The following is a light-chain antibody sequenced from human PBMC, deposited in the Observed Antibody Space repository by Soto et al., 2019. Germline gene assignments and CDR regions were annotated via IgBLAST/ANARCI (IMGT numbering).Light chain of an antibody. CDR2: ETS. CDR1: QSVDTM. V-gene: IGKV3-11*01. J-gene: IGKJ2*01. Sequence: EIVLTQSPATLSLSAGERVTLSCRSSQSVDTMVAWYQQQVGRTPRLIIYETSSRATGVPARCSGSGSGTDFPLTISRLEPEDFAIYFCQVRSDWPPFKYTFGQGTKLEVK. CDR3: QVRSDWPPFKYT.